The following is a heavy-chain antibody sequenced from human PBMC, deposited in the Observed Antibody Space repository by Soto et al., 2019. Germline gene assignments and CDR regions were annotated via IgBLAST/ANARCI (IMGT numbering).Heavy chain of an antibody. CDR2: IYYSGST. CDR3: ARGVVVPAAIFHYYYGMDV. V-gene: IGHV4-30-4*01. CDR1: GGSISSGDYY. J-gene: IGHJ6*02. Sequence: QVQLQESGPGLVKPSQTLSLTCTVSGGSISSGDYYWSWIRQPPGKGLEWIGYIYYSGSTYYNPSLKSRVTISVDPYKNQFSLKLSSVTAADTAVYYCARGVVVPAAIFHYYYGMDVWGQGTTVTVSS. D-gene: IGHD2-2*01.